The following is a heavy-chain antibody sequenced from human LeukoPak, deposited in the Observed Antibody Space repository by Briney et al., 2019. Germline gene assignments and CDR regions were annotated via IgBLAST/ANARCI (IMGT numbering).Heavy chain of an antibody. V-gene: IGHV3-7*01. CDR2: IKQDGSEK. CDR3: ARASRDNVLLWFGELWAFDY. Sequence: PGGSLRLSCAASGFTFSSYWMSWVRQAPGKGLEWVANIKQDGSEKYYVDSVKGRFTISRDNAKNSLYLQMNSLRAEDTAVYYCARASRDNVLLWFGELWAFDYWGQGTLVTVSS. J-gene: IGHJ4*02. D-gene: IGHD3-10*01. CDR1: GFTFSSYW.